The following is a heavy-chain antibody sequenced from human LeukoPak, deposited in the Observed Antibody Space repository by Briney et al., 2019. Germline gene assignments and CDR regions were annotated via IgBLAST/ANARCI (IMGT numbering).Heavy chain of an antibody. J-gene: IGHJ3*02. CDR3: ARTVYWDTAMVLADAFDI. D-gene: IGHD5-18*01. V-gene: IGHV4-39*07. Sequence: PSETLSLTCTVSGGSISSSSYYWRWIRQPPGKGLEWIGSNYYSGSTYYNPSLKSRDTISVDTSKNQFSLKLSSVTAADTAVYYCARTVYWDTAMVLADAFDIWGQGTMVTVSS. CDR1: GGSISSSSYY. CDR2: NYYSGST.